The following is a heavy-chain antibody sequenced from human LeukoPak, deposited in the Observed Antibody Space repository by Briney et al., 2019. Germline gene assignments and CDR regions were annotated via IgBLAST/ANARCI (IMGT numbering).Heavy chain of an antibody. CDR3: ARGSIRVVP. CDR1: GGSFSGYY. J-gene: IGHJ4*02. V-gene: IGHV4-34*01. CDR2: SNHSGST. D-gene: IGHD3-10*01. Sequence: SETLSLTCAVYGGSFSGYYWSWIRQPPGKGREWIGESNHSGSTNYNPSLKSRVTISVDTSKNQFSLKLSSVTAADTAVYYCARGSIRVVPWGQGTLVTVSS.